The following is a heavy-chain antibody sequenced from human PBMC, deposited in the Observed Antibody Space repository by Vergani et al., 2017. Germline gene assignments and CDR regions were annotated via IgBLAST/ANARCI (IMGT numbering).Heavy chain of an antibody. D-gene: IGHD4-11*01. CDR3: ARRSTVGTPLRWFDP. J-gene: IGHJ5*02. CDR2: IDYSGNI. CDR1: GGSFSDFY. Sequence: QVQLQQWGPGLLKPSETLSLTCAVYGGSFSDFYCSWVRQSPGKGLEWIGEIDYSGNINYNPSFQSRATVSVDRSNNQFSLRLSSVTAADTAMYYCARRSTVGTPLRWFDPWGQGTLVVVSS. V-gene: IGHV4-34*01.